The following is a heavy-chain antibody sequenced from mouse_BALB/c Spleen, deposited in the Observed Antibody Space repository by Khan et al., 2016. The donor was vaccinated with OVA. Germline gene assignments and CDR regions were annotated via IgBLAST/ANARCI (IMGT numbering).Heavy chain of an antibody. CDR2: ISYSGGT. V-gene: IGHV3-2*02. CDR3: ARGNYYGYYFDY. J-gene: IGHJ2*01. Sequence: EVQLQESGPGLVKPSQTLSLTCTVTGYSITSGYAWNWIRQFPGNKLEWMGYISYSGGTSYNPSLKSRISITRDTSKNQFFLQLNSVTTKDTATYYSARGNYYGYYFDYWGQGTTLTVSS. D-gene: IGHD1-1*01. CDR1: GYSITSGYA.